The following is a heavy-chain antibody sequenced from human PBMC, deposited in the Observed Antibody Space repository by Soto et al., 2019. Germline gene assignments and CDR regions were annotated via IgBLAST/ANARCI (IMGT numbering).Heavy chain of an antibody. CDR1: GFTFSSFG. D-gene: IGHD2-2*01. CDR3: AEDTSPGVSASSSDY. V-gene: IGHV3-30*18. CDR2: ISYDGSDE. J-gene: IGHJ4*02. Sequence: QVQLVESGGGVVQPGRSLRLSCAASGFTFSSFGMHWVRQAPGKGLEWVALISYDGSDEYYRDSVKGRFTISRDNSKNTLFLQVNSLRPEDTAVYYCAEDTSPGVSASSSDYWGQGALVTVSS.